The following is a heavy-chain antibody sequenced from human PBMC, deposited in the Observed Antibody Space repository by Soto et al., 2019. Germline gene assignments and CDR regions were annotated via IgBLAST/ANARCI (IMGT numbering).Heavy chain of an antibody. CDR1: GYTFTHFY. D-gene: IGHD3-9*01. Sequence: ASVKVSCKGSGYTFTHFYITWVRQAPGQGLEWMGAISPHNFNTNYAQKFRGRVTLTTEKSTNTAYMDLRSLTSDDTAVYYCARDEXGYDILTGYYKAHHFDYWGQGVPVTVSS. CDR3: ARDEXGYDILTGYYKAHHFDY. J-gene: IGHJ4*02. CDR2: ISPHNFNT. V-gene: IGHV1-18*01.